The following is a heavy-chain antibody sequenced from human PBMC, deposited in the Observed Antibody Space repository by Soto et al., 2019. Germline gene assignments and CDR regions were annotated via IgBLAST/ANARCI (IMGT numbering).Heavy chain of an antibody. Sequence: PSETLSLTCAVSGGSISSYYWSWIRQPPGKGLEWIGYIYYSGSTNYNPSLKSRVTISVDTSKNQFSLKLSSVTAADTAVYYCGRVTIFGVVIIDYWGRGPLVTVS. CDR3: GRVTIFGVVIIDY. CDR2: IYYSGST. CDR1: GGSISSYY. J-gene: IGHJ4*02. D-gene: IGHD3-3*01. V-gene: IGHV4-59*01.